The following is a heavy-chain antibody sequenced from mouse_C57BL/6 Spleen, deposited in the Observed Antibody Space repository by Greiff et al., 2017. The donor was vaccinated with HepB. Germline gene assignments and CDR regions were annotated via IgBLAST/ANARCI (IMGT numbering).Heavy chain of an antibody. J-gene: IGHJ4*01. Sequence: DVQLQESGPGMVKPSQSLSLTCTVTGYSITSGYDWHWIRHFPGNKLEWMGYISYSGSTNYNPSLNSRISITHDTSKNHFFLKLNSVTTEDTATYYCAKGGIKRAMDYWGQGTSVTVSS. V-gene: IGHV3-1*01. CDR3: AKGGIKRAMDY. D-gene: IGHD2-4*01. CDR2: ISYSGST. CDR1: GYSITSGYD.